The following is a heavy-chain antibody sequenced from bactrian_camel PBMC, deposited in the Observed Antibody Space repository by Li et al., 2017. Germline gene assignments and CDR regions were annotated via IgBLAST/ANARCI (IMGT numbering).Heavy chain of an antibody. J-gene: IGHJ4*01. V-gene: IGHV3S40*01. CDR3: LTIEGGIPITTFPSCDH. CDR2: IRTGGDST. Sequence: DVQLVESGGGSVQAGGSLRLSCAASGYTLSSNCIGWFRQAPGKEREGVAAIRTGGDSTYYTDSVKGRFTISHDNTKNTVYLQMNNLKPEDTAAYHCLTIEGGIPITTFPSCDHWGQGTQVTVS. CDR1: GYTLSSNC. D-gene: IGHD2*01.